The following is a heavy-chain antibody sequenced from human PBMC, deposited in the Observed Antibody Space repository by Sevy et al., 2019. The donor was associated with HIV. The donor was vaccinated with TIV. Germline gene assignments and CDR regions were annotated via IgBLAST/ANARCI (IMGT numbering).Heavy chain of an antibody. CDR3: AREDWPYPLPGCAFDI. J-gene: IGHJ3*02. CDR2: TYYRSKWYN. V-gene: IGHV6-1*01. D-gene: IGHD2-15*01. Sequence: KQSQTLSLTCAISGDSVSSNSAAWNWIRQSPSRGLEWLGRTYYRSKWYNDYAVSVKSRITINPDTSKNQFSLQLNSVTPEDTAVYYCAREDWPYPLPGCAFDIWGQGTMVTVSS. CDR1: GDSVSSNSAA.